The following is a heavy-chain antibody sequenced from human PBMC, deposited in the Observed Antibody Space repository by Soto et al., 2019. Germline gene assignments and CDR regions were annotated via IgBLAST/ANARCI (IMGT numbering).Heavy chain of an antibody. CDR2: IYHSGST. J-gene: IGHJ4*02. D-gene: IGHD3-10*01. Sequence: PSETLSLTCAVSGGSISSGGYSWSWIRQPPGKGLEWIGYIYHSGSTYYNPSLKSRVTISVDRSKNQFSLKLSSVTAADTAVYYCARENYYGSGIDYWGQGTLVTVS. CDR3: ARENYYGSGIDY. CDR1: GGSISSGGYS. V-gene: IGHV4-30-2*01.